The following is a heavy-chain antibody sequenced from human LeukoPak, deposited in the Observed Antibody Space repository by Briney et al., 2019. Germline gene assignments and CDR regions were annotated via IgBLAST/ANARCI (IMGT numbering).Heavy chain of an antibody. Sequence: GGSLRLSCAASGLTFDNYGMSWVRQAPGKGLEWVANIKQDGSEKNYVDSVKGRFTIFRDNARNSLYLQMNSLRAEDTAVYYCASHSYGYNHWGQGTLVIVSS. CDR2: IKQDGSEK. CDR3: ASHSYGYNH. CDR1: GLTFDNYG. V-gene: IGHV3-7*01. J-gene: IGHJ5*02. D-gene: IGHD3-16*01.